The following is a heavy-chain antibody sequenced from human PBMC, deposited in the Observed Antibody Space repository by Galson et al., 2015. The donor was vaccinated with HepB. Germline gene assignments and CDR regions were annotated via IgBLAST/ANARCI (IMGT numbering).Heavy chain of an antibody. Sequence: SVKVSCKASGYTFTSYGISWVRQAPGQGLEWMGWISAYNGNTNYAQKLQGRVTMTTDTSTSTAYMELRSLRSDDTAVYYCAREGAIEYSSSSAIDYWGQGTLVTVSS. CDR2: ISAYNGNT. CDR3: AREGAIEYSSSSAIDY. D-gene: IGHD6-6*01. V-gene: IGHV1-18*04. CDR1: GYTFTSYG. J-gene: IGHJ4*02.